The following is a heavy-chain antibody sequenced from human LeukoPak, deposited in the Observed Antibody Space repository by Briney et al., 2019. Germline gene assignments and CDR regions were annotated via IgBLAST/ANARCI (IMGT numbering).Heavy chain of an antibody. J-gene: IGHJ4*02. D-gene: IGHD3-16*02. CDR1: GGSISSSSYY. Sequence: PSETLSLTCTVSGGSISSSSYYWGWIRQPPGKGLEWIGSIYYSGSTYYNPSLKSRVTISVDTSKNQFSLKLSSVTAADTAVYYCARDSGVWGSYRYILYFDYWGQGTLVTVSS. CDR2: IYYSGST. V-gene: IGHV4-39*07. CDR3: ARDSGVWGSYRYILYFDY.